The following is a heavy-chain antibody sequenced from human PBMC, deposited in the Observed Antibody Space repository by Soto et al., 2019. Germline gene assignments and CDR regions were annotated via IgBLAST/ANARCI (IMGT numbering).Heavy chain of an antibody. CDR2: IYPGDSDT. Sequence: GESLKISCKGSGYSFISYWIGWVRQMPGKGLEWMGIIYPGDSDTRYSPSFQGQVTISADKSISTAYLQWSSLKASDTAMYYCARHITIFGVVAVSYYGMDVWGQGTTVTVSS. CDR1: GYSFISYW. CDR3: ARHITIFGVVAVSYYGMDV. J-gene: IGHJ6*02. V-gene: IGHV5-51*01. D-gene: IGHD3-3*01.